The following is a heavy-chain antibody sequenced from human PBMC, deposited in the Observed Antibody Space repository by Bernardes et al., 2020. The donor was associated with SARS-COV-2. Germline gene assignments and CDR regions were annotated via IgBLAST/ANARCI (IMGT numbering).Heavy chain of an antibody. V-gene: IGHV3-7*01. Sequence: GGSLRLSCAASGFTFSNSWMSWVRQAPGKGLEWVANIKQDGSEKDYVDSVKGRFTISRDNSKNTLYLQMNSLRAEDTAVYYCARDDRYSYGSYYYYYGMDVWGQGTTVTVSS. CDR1: GFTFSNSW. CDR2: IKQDGSEK. D-gene: IGHD5-18*01. J-gene: IGHJ6*02. CDR3: ARDDRYSYGSYYYYYGMDV.